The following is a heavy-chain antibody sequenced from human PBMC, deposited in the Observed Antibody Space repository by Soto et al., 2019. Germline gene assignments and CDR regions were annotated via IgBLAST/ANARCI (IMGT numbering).Heavy chain of an antibody. J-gene: IGHJ4*02. Sequence: QVQLVQSGAAVKKPGSSVKVSCKASGGTFSSYTISWVRQAPGQGLEWMGRIIPILGIANYAQKFQGRVTITADKSTSTAYMELSSLRSEDTAVYYCASGGGSGWPFDYWGQGTLVTVSS. CDR1: GGTFSSYT. D-gene: IGHD6-19*01. CDR3: ASGGGSGWPFDY. CDR2: IIPILGIA. V-gene: IGHV1-69*02.